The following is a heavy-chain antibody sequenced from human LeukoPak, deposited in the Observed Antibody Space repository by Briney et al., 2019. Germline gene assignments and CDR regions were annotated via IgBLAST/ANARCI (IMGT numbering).Heavy chain of an antibody. J-gene: IGHJ4*02. D-gene: IGHD4-23*01. CDR3: AKGNTHWELYDY. CDR2: IVGDART. Sequence: GGSLRLSCAASGFMFNSYSMSWVRQAPGKGLEWVSAIVGDARTFYTDSVKGRFTISRDNPKNTLYLQMNSLRAEDTAIYYCAKGNTHWELYDYWGQGTLVTVSS. V-gene: IGHV3-23*01. CDR1: GFMFNSYS.